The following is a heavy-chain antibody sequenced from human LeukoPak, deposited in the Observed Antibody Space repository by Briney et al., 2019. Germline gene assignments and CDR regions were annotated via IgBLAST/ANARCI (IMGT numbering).Heavy chain of an antibody. Sequence: GGSLRLSCAASGFTFSDYWMYWVRQAPGKRLEWVSRINREGSRSTYADFVKGRFTISRDNANNTLYLQMISLRTEDAAVYYCAKDEIEVAGLCDWGQGTLVTVSS. CDR1: GFTFSDYW. CDR3: AKDEIEVAGLCD. V-gene: IGHV3-74*01. J-gene: IGHJ4*02. CDR2: INREGSRS. D-gene: IGHD6-19*01.